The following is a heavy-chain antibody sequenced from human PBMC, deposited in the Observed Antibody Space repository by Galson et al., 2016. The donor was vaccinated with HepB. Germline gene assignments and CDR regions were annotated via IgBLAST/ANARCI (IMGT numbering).Heavy chain of an antibody. Sequence: SVKVSCKASGFMFGSFAFSWVRQTPGQGLEWMGWISAYSGETKYVEKFQGRLTMTTNTSTTTAYMDRRSLTSDDTSVYFCARAPLTSYYYGSGRDPTFDNWGQGTLVTVS. CDR3: ARAPLTSYYYGSGRDPTFDN. CDR1: GFMFGSFA. J-gene: IGHJ4*02. D-gene: IGHD3-10*01. CDR2: ISAYSGET. V-gene: IGHV1-18*04.